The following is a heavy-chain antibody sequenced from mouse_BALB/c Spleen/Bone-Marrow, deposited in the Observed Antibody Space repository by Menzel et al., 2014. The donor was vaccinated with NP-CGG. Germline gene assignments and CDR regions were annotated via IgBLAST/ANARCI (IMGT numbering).Heavy chain of an antibody. Sequence: DLVKPGASVKLSCKASGYTFTSYWINWIKQRPGQGLEWIGRIAPGSGSTYYNEMFKGKATLTVDTSSSTAYIQLSSLSPEDSAVYFCARGDDYDPFAYWGQGTLVTVSA. CDR2: IAPGSGST. CDR1: GYTFTSYW. J-gene: IGHJ3*01. CDR3: ARGDDYDPFAY. D-gene: IGHD2-4*01. V-gene: IGHV1S41*01.